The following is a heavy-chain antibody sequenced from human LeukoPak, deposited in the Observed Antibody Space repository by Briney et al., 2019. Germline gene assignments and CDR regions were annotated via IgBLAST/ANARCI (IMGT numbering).Heavy chain of an antibody. J-gene: IGHJ4*02. CDR3: AKDHYYDSSGYFDY. D-gene: IGHD3-22*01. Sequence: GGSWRPSLEPSGSTFEVFAMPGVRQAPGKALGWAPGISWNSGSIGYADSVKGRFTISRDNAKNSLYLQMNSLRAEDTALYYCAKDHYYDSSGYFDYWGQGTLTLVSS. V-gene: IGHV3-9*01. CDR1: GSTFEVFA. CDR2: ISWNSGSI.